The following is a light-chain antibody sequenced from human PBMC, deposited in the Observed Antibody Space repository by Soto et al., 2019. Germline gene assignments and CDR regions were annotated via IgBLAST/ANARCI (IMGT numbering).Light chain of an antibody. J-gene: IGKJ4*01. V-gene: IGKV1-27*01. CDR2: AAS. Sequence: DIQMTQSPSSLSASFGDRVTITCRASQGIGVYLAWFQQKPGNAPKLLIYAASTLQSGVPSRFSGSGSGTDFTLSISSLQPEDVATYYCEKYNSAPLTFGGGTKVESK. CDR3: EKYNSAPLT. CDR1: QGIGVY.